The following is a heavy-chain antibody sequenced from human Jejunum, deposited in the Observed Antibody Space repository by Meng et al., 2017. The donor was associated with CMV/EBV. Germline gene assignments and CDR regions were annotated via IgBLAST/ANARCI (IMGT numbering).Heavy chain of an antibody. J-gene: IGHJ4*02. Sequence: FTCSNCWMAWVRQAPGKGLEWVASIEKDGAEKYYVDSVKGRFTISRDNAKNSLFLLMNSLRPEDSTVYYCAKVGGSGDSRYRALDDWGQGTLVTVSS. CDR3: AKVGGSGDSRYRALDD. D-gene: IGHD2-15*01. V-gene: IGHV3-7*01. CDR1: FTCSNCW. CDR2: IEKDGAEK.